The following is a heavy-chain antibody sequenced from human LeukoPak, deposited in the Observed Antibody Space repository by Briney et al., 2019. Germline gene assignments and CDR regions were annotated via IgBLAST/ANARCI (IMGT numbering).Heavy chain of an antibody. CDR1: GFTFSSYW. CDR3: ARDFLHGGV. CDR2: ISTDGSDT. Sequence: GSLRLSCAASGFTFSSYWMHWVRQAPGKGLVWVSRISTDGSDTSYADSVRGRFTISRDNAKNTLYLQMNSLRAEDTAVYYCARDFLHGGVWGQGTLVTVSS. D-gene: IGHD3-10*01. J-gene: IGHJ4*02. V-gene: IGHV3-74*01.